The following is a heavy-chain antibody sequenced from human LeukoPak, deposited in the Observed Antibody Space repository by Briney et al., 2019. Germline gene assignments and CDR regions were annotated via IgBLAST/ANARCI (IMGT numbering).Heavy chain of an antibody. Sequence: ASETLSLTCAVSGGPISSSNWWSWVRQPPGKGLEWIGEINHSGSTNYNPSLKSRVTISVDTSKNQFSLKLSSVTAADTAVYYCARGTGPYYYDSSGYYGFWGQGTLVTVSS. CDR1: GGPISSSNW. CDR3: ARGTGPYYYDSSGYYGF. V-gene: IGHV4-4*02. D-gene: IGHD3-22*01. J-gene: IGHJ4*02. CDR2: INHSGST.